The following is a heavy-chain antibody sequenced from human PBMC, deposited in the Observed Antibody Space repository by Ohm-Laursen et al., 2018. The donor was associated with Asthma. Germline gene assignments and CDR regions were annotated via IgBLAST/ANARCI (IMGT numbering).Heavy chain of an antibody. V-gene: IGHV3-30*03. CDR1: GFTFTSYD. D-gene: IGHD3-22*01. CDR2: ISYDGSNK. CDR3: AREGYYYDSSGYYSNAFDI. J-gene: IGHJ3*02. Sequence: SLRLSCAASGFTFTSYDMYWVRQAPGKGLEWVAVISYDGSNKYYADSVKGRFTISRDNSKNTLYLQMNSLRAEDTAVYYCAREGYYYDSSGYYSNAFDIWGQGTMVTVSS.